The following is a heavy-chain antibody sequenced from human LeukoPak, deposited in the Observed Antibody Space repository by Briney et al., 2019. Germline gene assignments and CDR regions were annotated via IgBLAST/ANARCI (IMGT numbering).Heavy chain of an antibody. CDR2: ISYDGSDK. CDR1: GLSYSAYH. J-gene: IGHJ4*02. D-gene: IGHD5-12*01. Sequence: GGPLRLSCAASGLSYSAYHMHWAREAPDKGRVGVADISYDGSDKYYADSVRGRFTLSKDKSKNTLYLQKSSLRDEKTDVYYCARRGKPYGGYEHLFDCWGQGTLVTVSS. V-gene: IGHV3-30*03. CDR3: ARRGKPYGGYEHLFDC.